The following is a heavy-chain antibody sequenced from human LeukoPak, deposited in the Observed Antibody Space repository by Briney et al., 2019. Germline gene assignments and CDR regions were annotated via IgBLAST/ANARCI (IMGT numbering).Heavy chain of an antibody. CDR2: ITSSSTYI. CDR3: ARDVDNYPTFDQ. Sequence: GGSLRLSCAASGFTFSAYNMNWVRQAPGKGLEWVSLITSSSTYIYYADSVKGRFTISRDTAKNSLFLQMNSLRAEDTAVYYCARDVDNYPTFDQCGQRTLFTVSS. V-gene: IGHV3-21*01. D-gene: IGHD1-1*01. CDR1: GFTFSAYN. J-gene: IGHJ4*02.